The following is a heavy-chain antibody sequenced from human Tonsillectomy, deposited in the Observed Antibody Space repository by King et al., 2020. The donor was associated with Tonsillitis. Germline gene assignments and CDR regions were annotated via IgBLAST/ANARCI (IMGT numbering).Heavy chain of an antibody. CDR2: ISDDGSNK. J-gene: IGHJ4*02. CDR1: GFTFSSYA. D-gene: IGHD5-12*01. Sequence: VQLVESGGGVVQPGRSLRLSCAASGFTFSSYAMHWVRQAPGKGLEWVALISDDGSNKFYADSVKGRFTISRDISKNTLYLQMNSLRAEDTAVYYCVREGAEYGGYLGGLDYWGQGTLVTVSS. CDR3: VREGAEYGGYLGGLDY. V-gene: IGHV3-30*04.